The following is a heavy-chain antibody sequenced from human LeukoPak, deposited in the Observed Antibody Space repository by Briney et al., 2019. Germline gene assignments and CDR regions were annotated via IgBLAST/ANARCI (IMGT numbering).Heavy chain of an antibody. CDR3: ATLTGERWFDP. D-gene: IGHD7-27*01. V-gene: IGHV1-24*01. Sequence: ASVKVSCKASGYTFVSQGINWVRQAPGQGLEWMGGFDPEDGETIYAQKFQGRVTMTEDTSTDTAYMELSSLRSEDTAVYYCATLTGERWFDPWGQGTLVTVSS. CDR1: GYTFVSQG. CDR2: FDPEDGET. J-gene: IGHJ5*02.